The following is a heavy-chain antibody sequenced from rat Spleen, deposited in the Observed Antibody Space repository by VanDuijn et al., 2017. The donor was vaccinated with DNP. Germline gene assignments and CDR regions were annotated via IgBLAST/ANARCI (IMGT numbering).Heavy chain of an antibody. CDR1: GITFNNYW. Sequence: EVQLVESGGGLVQPGGSLRLSCVASGITFNNYWMTWIRQAPGKGLEWISSITNTGGSTYYLDSVRGRFTVSRDNAKSTLYLQMNSLRSEDTATNYCARMYTTDYYWYFDFWGPGTMVTVSS. V-gene: IGHV5-31*01. CDR2: ITNTGGST. J-gene: IGHJ1*01. CDR3: ARMYTTDYYWYFDF. D-gene: IGHD1-6*01.